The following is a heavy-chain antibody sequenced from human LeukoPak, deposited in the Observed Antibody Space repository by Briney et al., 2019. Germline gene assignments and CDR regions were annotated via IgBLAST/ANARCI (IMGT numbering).Heavy chain of an antibody. D-gene: IGHD6-25*01. Sequence: PSETLSLTCTVSGGSISSYYWSWIRQPPGKGLEWIGYIYYSGSTNYNPSLKSRVTISVDTSKNQFSLKLSSVTAADTAVYYCARDSTAAGFDPWGQGTLVTVSS. CDR2: IYYSGST. V-gene: IGHV4-59*01. CDR1: GGSISSYY. CDR3: ARDSTAAGFDP. J-gene: IGHJ5*02.